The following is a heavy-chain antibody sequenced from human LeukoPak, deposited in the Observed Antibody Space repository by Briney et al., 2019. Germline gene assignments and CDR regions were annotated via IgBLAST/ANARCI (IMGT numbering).Heavy chain of an antibody. CDR2: ISGSGANT. J-gene: IGHJ4*02. Sequence: GGSLRLSCAASGFTFRSYAMSWVRQAPGKGLEWVSGISGSGANTFYADSVKGRFTISRDNSKKTLYLQMNSLTDGDTAVYYCAPLETTWGQGTLVTASS. D-gene: IGHD4-17*01. V-gene: IGHV3-23*01. CDR3: APLETT. CDR1: GFTFRSYA.